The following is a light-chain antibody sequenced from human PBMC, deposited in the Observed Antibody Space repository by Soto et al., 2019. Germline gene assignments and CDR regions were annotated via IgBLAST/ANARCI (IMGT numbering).Light chain of an antibody. CDR3: QHYRTS. CDR2: GAF. V-gene: IGKV3-20*01. J-gene: IGKJ4*01. Sequence: EIVLTQSPGTLSLSPGERATLSCRASQGVSSSYLAWYQQKPGQPPRLLIYGAFSRATGIPDRFSGSGSGTDFILTITRLEPEDFAVYYCQHYRTSFGGGTKVEIK. CDR1: QGVSSSY.